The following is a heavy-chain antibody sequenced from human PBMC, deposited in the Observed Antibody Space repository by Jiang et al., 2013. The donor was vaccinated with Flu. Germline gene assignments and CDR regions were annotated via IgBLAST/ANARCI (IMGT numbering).Heavy chain of an antibody. J-gene: IGHJ4*02. Sequence: LLKPSETLSLTCTLSGGSISSGSHYWGWVRQPPGKGLEWIGSIFYSENTYYNPSLKSRVIISVDTSKNQFSLRLNSVTAADTAVYFCARHKISPLSYYFDYWGQGALVTVSS. V-gene: IGHV4-39*01. CDR1: GGSISSGSHY. CDR3: ARHKISPLSYYFDY. CDR2: IFYSENT.